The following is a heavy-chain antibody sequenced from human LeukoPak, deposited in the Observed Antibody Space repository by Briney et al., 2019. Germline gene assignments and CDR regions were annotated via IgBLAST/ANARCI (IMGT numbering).Heavy chain of an antibody. D-gene: IGHD1-26*01. CDR3: AKDPIFSGSYGVFDY. J-gene: IGHJ4*02. V-gene: IGHV3-23*01. CDR2: ISSSSSYI. CDR1: GFTFTSDA. Sequence: GGSLRLSCVASGFTFTSDAMNWVRQAPGKGLEWVSSISSSSSYIYYADSAEGRFTISRDNSKNTLYLQMNSLRAGDTAVYYCAKDPIFSGSYGVFDYWGLGTLVTVSS.